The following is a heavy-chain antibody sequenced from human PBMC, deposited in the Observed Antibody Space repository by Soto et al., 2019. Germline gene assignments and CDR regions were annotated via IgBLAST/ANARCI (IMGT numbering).Heavy chain of an antibody. Sequence: QVQLVQSGAEVKKPGASVKVSCKASGYTFTGYYMHWVRQAPGQGLEWMGWINPNSGGTNYAQKFQGRVTMTRDTSISTAYMGLSRLRSDDTAVYYCARVMDYYDSSGPPDYWGQGTLVTVSS. D-gene: IGHD3-22*01. V-gene: IGHV1-2*02. J-gene: IGHJ4*02. CDR2: INPNSGGT. CDR1: GYTFTGYY. CDR3: ARVMDYYDSSGPPDY.